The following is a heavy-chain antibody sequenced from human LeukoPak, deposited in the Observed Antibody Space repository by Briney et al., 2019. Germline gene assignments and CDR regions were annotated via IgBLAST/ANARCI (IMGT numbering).Heavy chain of an antibody. J-gene: IGHJ4*02. CDR3: ARQKASGGSYYFDY. CDR2: IYYSGST. V-gene: IGHV4-59*08. Sequence: SETLSLTCTVSGGSISSYYWSWIRQPPGKGLEWIGYIYYSGSTNYNPSLKSRVTISVGTSKNQFSLKLSSVTAADTAVYYCARQKASGGSYYFDYWGQGTLVTVSS. D-gene: IGHD2-21*01. CDR1: GGSISSYY.